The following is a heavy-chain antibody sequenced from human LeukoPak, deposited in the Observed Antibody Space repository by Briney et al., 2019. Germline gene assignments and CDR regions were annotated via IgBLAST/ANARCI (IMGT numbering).Heavy chain of an antibody. CDR1: AFTFSSYA. V-gene: IGHV3-30-3*01. CDR2: ISYDGSNK. Sequence: GGSLRLSCAASAFTFSSYAMHWDRQAPGKGLEWVAVISYDGSNKYYADSVKGRFTISRDNSKNTLYLQMNSLRAEDTAVYYCARDSPYGDYVPYFDYWGQGTLVTVSS. CDR3: ARDSPYGDYVPYFDY. J-gene: IGHJ4*02. D-gene: IGHD4-17*01.